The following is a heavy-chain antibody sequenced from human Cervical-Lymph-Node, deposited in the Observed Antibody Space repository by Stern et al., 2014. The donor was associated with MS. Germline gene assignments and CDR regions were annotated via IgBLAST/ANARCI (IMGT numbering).Heavy chain of an antibody. CDR2: ISWNSGSI. Sequence: EVHLVESGGGLVQPGRSLRLSCAASGFTFDDYAMHWVRQAPGKGLEWDSGISWNSGSIGYADSVKGRFTISRDNAKNSLYLQMNSLRAEDTALYYCAKAKMATDPGSFDYWGQGTLVTVSS. CDR3: AKAKMATDPGSFDY. D-gene: IGHD5-24*01. V-gene: IGHV3-9*01. CDR1: GFTFDDYA. J-gene: IGHJ4*02.